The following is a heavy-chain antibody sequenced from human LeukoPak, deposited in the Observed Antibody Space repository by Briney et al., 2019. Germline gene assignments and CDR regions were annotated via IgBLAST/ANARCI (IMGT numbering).Heavy chain of an antibody. V-gene: IGHV4-34*01. Sequence: SETLSLTCAVYGGSFSGYYWSWIRQPPGKGLEWIGEINHSGSSNYNPSLKSRVTISVDTSKNQFSLKLSSVTAADTAVYYCASALPTIAALDAFDIWGQGTMVTVSS. CDR3: ASALPTIAALDAFDI. J-gene: IGHJ3*02. CDR2: INHSGSS. D-gene: IGHD6-13*01. CDR1: GGSFSGYY.